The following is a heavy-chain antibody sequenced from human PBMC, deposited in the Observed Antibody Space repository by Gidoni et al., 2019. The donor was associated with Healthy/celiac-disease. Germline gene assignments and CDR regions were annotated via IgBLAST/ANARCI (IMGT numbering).Heavy chain of an antibody. CDR3: AHSPKYYDFWSGYWGWFDP. CDR2: IYWDDDK. V-gene: IGHV2-5*02. J-gene: IGHJ5*02. Sequence: QITLMVSGTTPGKSTQTPTLACTFTGFSPSTTGVGVGWIRQPPGKALEWLALIYWDDDKRYSPSLKSRLTITKDTSKNQVVLTMTNMDPVDTATYYCAHSPKYYDFWSGYWGWFDPWGQGTLVTVSS. D-gene: IGHD3-3*01. CDR1: GFSPSTTGVG.